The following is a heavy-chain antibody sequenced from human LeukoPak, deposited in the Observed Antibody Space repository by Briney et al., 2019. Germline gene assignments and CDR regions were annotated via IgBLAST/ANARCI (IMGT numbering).Heavy chain of an antibody. CDR2: INPKTGGT. Sequence: ASVKVSCKASGYIFTGHYMKWVRQAPGQGLEWMGRINPKTGGTNFAQNFQGRVTMTRDTSISTGYMELTRLRPDDTAVYYCARVGDGLNDAFDIWGQGTMVTVSS. CDR3: ARVGDGLNDAFDI. CDR1: GYIFTGHY. D-gene: IGHD5-24*01. V-gene: IGHV1-2*06. J-gene: IGHJ3*02.